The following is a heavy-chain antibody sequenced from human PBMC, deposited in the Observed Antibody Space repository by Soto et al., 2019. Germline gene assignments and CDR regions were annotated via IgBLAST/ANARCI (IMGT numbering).Heavy chain of an antibody. Sequence: SETVSLTCTVSGCSINTYWSCIGQPRGNGLEFIGYIFYSGTTNYNPSLRGRVTISIDTSKNQFSLILSSVTAADTAIYYCARGMGSPDYWGQGTLVTVSS. V-gene: IGHV4-59*01. D-gene: IGHD2-15*01. CDR2: IFYSGTT. J-gene: IGHJ4*02. CDR3: ARGMGSPDY. CDR1: GCSINTY.